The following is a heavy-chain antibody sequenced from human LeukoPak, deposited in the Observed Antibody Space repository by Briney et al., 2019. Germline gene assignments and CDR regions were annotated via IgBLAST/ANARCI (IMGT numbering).Heavy chain of an antibody. V-gene: IGHV4-34*01. D-gene: IGHD5-18*01. Sequence: SETLSLTCAVYGGSFSGYYWSWIRQPPGKGLEWIGEINHSGSTNYNPSLKSRVTISVDTSKNQFSLKLSSVTAADTAVYYCARDPRATGYSYGYSLDPWGQGTLVTVSS. J-gene: IGHJ5*02. CDR1: GGSFSGYY. CDR2: INHSGST. CDR3: ARDPRATGYSYGYSLDP.